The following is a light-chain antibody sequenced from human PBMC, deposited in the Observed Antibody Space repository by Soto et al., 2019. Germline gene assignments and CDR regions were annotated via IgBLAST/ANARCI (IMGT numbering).Light chain of an antibody. CDR2: GTS. CDR1: QSVSSSS. Sequence: ETVLTQSPGTLSLSPGERATLSCMASQSVSSSSLAWYQQRPGQAPRLLIYGTSSRATGIPDRFSGSGSGTDFTLTISRLEPEDFAVYYCQQRNTWPLTFGGGTKVDIK. V-gene: IGKV3D-20*02. J-gene: IGKJ4*01. CDR3: QQRNTWPLT.